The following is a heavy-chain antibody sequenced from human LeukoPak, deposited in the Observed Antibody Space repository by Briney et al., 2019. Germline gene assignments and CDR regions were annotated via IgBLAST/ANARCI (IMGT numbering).Heavy chain of an antibody. CDR2: ISSSGSTI. J-gene: IGHJ6*02. CDR3: ARARGQQLVPGYYGMDV. V-gene: IGHV3-11*04. Sequence: GGSLRLSCAASGFTVSSNYMSWVRQAPGKGLEWVSYISSSGSTIYYADSVKGRFTISRDNAKNSPYLQMNSLRAEDTAVYYCARARGQQLVPGYYGMDVWGQGTTVTVSS. CDR1: GFTVSSNY. D-gene: IGHD6-13*01.